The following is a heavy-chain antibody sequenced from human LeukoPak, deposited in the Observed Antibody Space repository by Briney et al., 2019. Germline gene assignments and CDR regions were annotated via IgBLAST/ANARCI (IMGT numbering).Heavy chain of an antibody. J-gene: IGHJ4*02. V-gene: IGHV5-51*01. Sequence: GESLQISCKGSGYTFTSYWIGWVRQMPGKGLEWMGIIYPADSDTKYSPSFQGQVTISADKSISTAYLQWSGLKASDTAIYYCARSPSGAEEGLFDYWGQGTLVTVSS. D-gene: IGHD1-26*01. CDR3: ARSPSGAEEGLFDY. CDR1: GYTFTSYW. CDR2: IYPADSDT.